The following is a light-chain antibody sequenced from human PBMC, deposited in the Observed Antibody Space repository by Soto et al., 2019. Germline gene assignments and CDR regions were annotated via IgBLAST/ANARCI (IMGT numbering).Light chain of an antibody. CDR2: GAS. CDR3: QQYKSYWT. V-gene: IGKV3-15*01. J-gene: IGKJ1*01. CDR1: QSVSTN. Sequence: EIVMTQSPATLSVSPGERATLSCRASQSVSTNLAWYQQKPGQGPRLLIFGASTRAIGIPARFSGSGSGTEFTLTISSLQPDDFATYYCQQYKSYWTFGQGTKVDIK.